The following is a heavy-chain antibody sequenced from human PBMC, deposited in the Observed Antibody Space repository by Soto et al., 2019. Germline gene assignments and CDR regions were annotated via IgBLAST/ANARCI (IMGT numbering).Heavy chain of an antibody. J-gene: IGHJ1*01. CDR2: ISGSGGST. V-gene: IGHV3-23*01. Sequence: GGSLRLSCAASGFTFSSYAMSWVRQAPGKGLEWVSAISGSGGSTYYADSVKGRFTISRDNSKNTLYLQMNSLRAEDTAVYYCAHIVVVPAAHGGYFQHWCQVTLFTVSS. D-gene: IGHD2-2*01. CDR1: GFTFSSYA. CDR3: AHIVVVPAAHGGYFQH.